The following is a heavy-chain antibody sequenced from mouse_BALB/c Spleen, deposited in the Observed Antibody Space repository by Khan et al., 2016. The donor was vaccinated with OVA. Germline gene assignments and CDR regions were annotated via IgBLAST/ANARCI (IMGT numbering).Heavy chain of an antibody. CDR1: GYTFTNHH. V-gene: IGHV1S45*01. D-gene: IGHD3-1*01. CDR3: ANPIQLGLMGWFTY. J-gene: IGHJ3*01. Sequence: VQLQQSGAELVRPGASVKISCKAFGYTFTNHHINWVKQRPGQGLDWIGYINPYNDYTNYNQKFKGKATLTVDQSSRPAYLELSSLTSADSAVYFCANPIQLGLMGWFTYWGQGTLVTVSA. CDR2: INPYNDYT.